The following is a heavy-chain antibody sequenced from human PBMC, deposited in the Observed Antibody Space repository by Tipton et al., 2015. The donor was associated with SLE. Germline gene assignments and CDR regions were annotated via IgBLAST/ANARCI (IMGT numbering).Heavy chain of an antibody. D-gene: IGHD3-22*01. Sequence: LRLSCTVSGGSINNHYWNWIRQSPGKGLEWVGFVCYNGHINYNPSLQSRVAISMDTSKNQFSLNLRSPTAADTALYYCARRLHYASSGYRDALDIWGQGTTVTVSS. CDR3: ARRLHYASSGYRDALDI. CDR2: VCYNGHI. J-gene: IGHJ3*02. V-gene: IGHV4-59*11. CDR1: GGSINNHY.